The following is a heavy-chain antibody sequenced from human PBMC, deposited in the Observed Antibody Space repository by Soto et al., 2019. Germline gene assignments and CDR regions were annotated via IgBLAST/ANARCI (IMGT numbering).Heavy chain of an antibody. Sequence: EVQLVESGGGLVQPGGSLRLSCAASGFTFSSYSMNWVRQAPGKGLEWVSYISSSSSTIYYADSVKGRFTISRDNAKNSLYLQMNSLRAEDTAVYSCAREIMSYAAYWGQGTLVTVSS. CDR3: AREIMSYAAY. CDR2: ISSSSSTI. CDR1: GFTFSSYS. D-gene: IGHD2-8*01. J-gene: IGHJ4*02. V-gene: IGHV3-48*01.